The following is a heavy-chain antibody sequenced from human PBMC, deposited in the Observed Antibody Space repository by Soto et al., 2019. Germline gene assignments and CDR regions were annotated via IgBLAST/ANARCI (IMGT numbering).Heavy chain of an antibody. D-gene: IGHD3-3*01. CDR3: ARAENGVVNEYYDYYGMYV. Sequence: QVQLVQSGAEVKKPGASVKVSCKASGYTFTSYGISWVRPAPGQGLEWMGWISAYNGNTNYAQKLQGRVTMTTDTSTSTADMELRSLRSDDTAVYYCARAENGVVNEYYDYYGMYVGGQGTKVTVSS. V-gene: IGHV1-18*01. CDR1: GYTFTSYG. CDR2: ISAYNGNT. J-gene: IGHJ6*02.